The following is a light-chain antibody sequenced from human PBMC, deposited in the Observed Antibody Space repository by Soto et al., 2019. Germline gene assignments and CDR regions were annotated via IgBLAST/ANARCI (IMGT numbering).Light chain of an antibody. CDR3: ISFTVSGTPRV. J-gene: IGLJ2*01. CDR1: NNDIGNNNY. CDR2: AVS. V-gene: IGLV2-14*03. Sequence: QSDLTQPASVSGSPGQWITFSCTGTNNDIGNNNYVSWYQQHPGKAPKLLIYAVSNRPSGVSNRFSGAKSGNTASLTIYGLQAEDEADYYCISFTVSGTPRVFGGGTKLNVL.